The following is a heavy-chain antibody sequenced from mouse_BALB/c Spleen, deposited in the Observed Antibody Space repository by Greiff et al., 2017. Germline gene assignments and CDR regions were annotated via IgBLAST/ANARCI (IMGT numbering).Heavy chain of an antibody. CDR1: GFSLTSYG. V-gene: IGHV2-9*02. D-gene: IGHD4-1*01. Sequence: VQLVESGPGLVAPSQSLSITCTVSGFSLTSYGVHWVRQPPGKGLEWLGVIWAGGSTNYNSALMSRLSISKDNSKSQVFLKMNSLQTDDTTMYYCAREWELGRGAIDYWGQGTSVTVSS. J-gene: IGHJ4*01. CDR2: IWAGGST. CDR3: AREWELGRGAIDY.